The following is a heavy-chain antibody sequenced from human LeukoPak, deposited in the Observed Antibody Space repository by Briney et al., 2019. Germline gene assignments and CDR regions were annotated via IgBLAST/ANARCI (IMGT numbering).Heavy chain of an antibody. J-gene: IGHJ4*02. CDR1: GFMFSNYA. V-gene: IGHV3-23*01. CDR2: VKTSAGDT. CDR3: AKGQMATILGFDS. Sequence: GGSLRLSCAASGFMFSNYAMSWVRQAPGRGLEWVSAVKTSAGDTYYADSVKGRFTISRDNSRSTVYLQMNSLRAEDSALYYCAKGQMATILGFDSWGQGALVTVSS. D-gene: IGHD5-24*01.